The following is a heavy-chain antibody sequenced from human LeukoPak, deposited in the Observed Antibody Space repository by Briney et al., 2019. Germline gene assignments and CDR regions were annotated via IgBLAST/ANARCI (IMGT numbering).Heavy chain of an antibody. D-gene: IGHD6-19*01. Sequence: SETLSLTCSVSGDSISIYYWSWIRQPPGKGLEWIGYIYNSGSTNYNPSLKSRVTISVDTSKNQFSLKLSSVTAADTAVYYCASLGAEGSGWDYWGQGTLVTVSS. V-gene: IGHV4-59*01. CDR2: IYNSGST. CDR1: GDSISIYY. CDR3: ASLGAEGSGWDY. J-gene: IGHJ4*02.